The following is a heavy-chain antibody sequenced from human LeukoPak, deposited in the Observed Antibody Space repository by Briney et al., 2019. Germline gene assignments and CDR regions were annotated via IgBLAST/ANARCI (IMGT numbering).Heavy chain of an antibody. CDR3: ARDNYDSSGYYFD. CDR1: GFTFSTYG. V-gene: IGHV3-48*04. Sequence: AGGSLRLSCAASGFTFSTYGMNWVRQAPGKGLEWVSYISSSTSTIYYADSVKGRFTISRDNAKKSLYLQMNSLRAEDTAVYYCARDNYDSSGYYFDWGQGTLVTVSS. D-gene: IGHD3-22*01. J-gene: IGHJ4*02. CDR2: ISSSTSTI.